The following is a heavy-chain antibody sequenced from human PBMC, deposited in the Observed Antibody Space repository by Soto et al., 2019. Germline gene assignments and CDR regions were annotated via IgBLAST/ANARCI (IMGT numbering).Heavy chain of an antibody. CDR1: RYTFTSYA. Sequence: QVQLVQSGAEVKKPGASVKVSCKASRYTFTSYAIHWVRQAPGQRLEWMGWINAGNGNTKYSQKIQDRVTITRDTSASTAYMELSSLRSEDTAVYYCARDLGGWPDYWGQGTLVTVSS. J-gene: IGHJ4*02. CDR2: INAGNGNT. V-gene: IGHV1-3*01. D-gene: IGHD6-19*01. CDR3: ARDLGGWPDY.